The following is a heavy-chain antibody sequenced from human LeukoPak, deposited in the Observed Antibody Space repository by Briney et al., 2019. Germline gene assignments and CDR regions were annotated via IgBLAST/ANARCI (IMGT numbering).Heavy chain of an antibody. CDR3: ARDGDAANIVVVPAANDAFDI. CDR1: GFTFSSYA. Sequence: GGPLRLSCAASGFTFSSYAMHWVRQAPGKGLEGLAVISYDGSNKYYADSVKVRFTISRGNSKNTLYLQMNSLRAEDTAVYYCARDGDAANIVVVPAANDAFDIWGQGTMVTVSS. J-gene: IGHJ3*02. D-gene: IGHD2-2*01. CDR2: ISYDGSNK. V-gene: IGHV3-30-3*01.